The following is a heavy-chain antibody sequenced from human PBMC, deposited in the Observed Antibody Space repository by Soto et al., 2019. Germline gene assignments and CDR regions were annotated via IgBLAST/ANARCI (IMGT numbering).Heavy chain of an antibody. J-gene: IGHJ5*02. CDR1: GFTFSSYG. CDR2: ISPDGSNK. V-gene: IGHV3-30*18. D-gene: IGHD6-19*01. Sequence: QVKLVESGGGVVQPGRSLRLSCAASGFTFSSYGMHWVRQAPGKGLEWVAVISPDGSNKDYADSVKGRFTISRDNSKNALYLQMNRLRVEDTAVYYWAQPRSSLQWPPFDPWGHGARVTVSS. CDR3: AQPRSSLQWPPFDP.